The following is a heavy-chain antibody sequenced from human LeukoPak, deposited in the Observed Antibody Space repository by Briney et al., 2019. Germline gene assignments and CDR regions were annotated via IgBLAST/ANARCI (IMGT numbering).Heavy chain of an antibody. CDR2: IHYTGST. Sequence: SETLSLTCPVLGGSIASYYWGWVRQPPGKGLEWIGYIHYTGSTSYTPTLKSRVTISVDTSKNLFSLKLNSVTPADTAAYYCERGASPTNWGSGYLDLWGRGTLVTVSS. D-gene: IGHD7-27*01. V-gene: IGHV4-59*01. CDR3: ERGASPTNWGSGYLDL. CDR1: GGSIASYY. J-gene: IGHJ2*01.